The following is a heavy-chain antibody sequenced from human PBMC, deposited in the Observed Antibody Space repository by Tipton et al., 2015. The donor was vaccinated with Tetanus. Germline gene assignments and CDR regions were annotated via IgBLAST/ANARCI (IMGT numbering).Heavy chain of an antibody. D-gene: IGHD4-17*01. V-gene: IGHV3-48*01. CDR2: ISTTGNTI. J-gene: IGHJ4*02. CDR1: GFTLRTYS. CDR3: ATSTVTR. Sequence: FLRLSCEASGFTLRTYSMNWVRQAPGKGPEWISYISTTGNTIYYADSVKGRFTISRDNAKNSLSLQMSGLRREDTAVYYCATSTVTRWGPGTLVTVST.